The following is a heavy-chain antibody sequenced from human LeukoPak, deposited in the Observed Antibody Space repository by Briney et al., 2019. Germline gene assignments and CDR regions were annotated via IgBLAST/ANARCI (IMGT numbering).Heavy chain of an antibody. J-gene: IGHJ3*02. CDR1: GGSFSGYY. Sequence: SETLSLTCAVYGGSFSGYYWSWIRQPQGKGLEWIGEINHSGSTNYNPSLKSRVTISVDTSKNQFSLKLSSVTAADTAVYYCARETVTTDAFDIWGQGTMVTVSS. CDR2: INHSGST. V-gene: IGHV4-34*01. D-gene: IGHD4-17*01. CDR3: ARETVTTDAFDI.